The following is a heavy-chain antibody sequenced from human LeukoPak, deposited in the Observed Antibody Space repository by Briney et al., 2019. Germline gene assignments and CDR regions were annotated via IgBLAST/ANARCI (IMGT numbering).Heavy chain of an antibody. CDR3: AREFPPDY. Sequence: GGSLRLSCAGSGFHFSSYNMNWVRQAPGKGLEWISYISFSSSTMYYADSVKGRFTVSRDNADNSLYLQMNSLRVEDTAVYYCAREFPPDYWGLGTLVTVSS. CDR1: GFHFSSYN. V-gene: IGHV3-48*04. CDR2: ISFSSSTM. J-gene: IGHJ4*02.